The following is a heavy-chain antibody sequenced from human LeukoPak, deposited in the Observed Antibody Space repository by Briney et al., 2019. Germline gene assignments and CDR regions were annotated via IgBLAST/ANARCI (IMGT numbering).Heavy chain of an antibody. CDR3: ARLRGYRGYYSDY. CDR1: GGSFSGYY. J-gene: IGHJ4*02. D-gene: IGHD5-12*01. V-gene: IGHV4-34*01. Sequence: SETLSLTCAVHGGSFSGYYWSWIRQPPGKGLEWIGAINDRASTKYNPSLKSRVTIYVDKSKNQVSLKLSSMTAADTAVYYCARLRGYRGYYSDYWGQGTLVTVSS. CDR2: INDRAST.